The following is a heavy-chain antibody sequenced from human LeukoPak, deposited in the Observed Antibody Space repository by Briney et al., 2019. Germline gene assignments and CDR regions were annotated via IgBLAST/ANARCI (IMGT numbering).Heavy chain of an antibody. CDR1: GFTVSSNY. J-gene: IGHJ4*02. V-gene: IGHV3-66*04. CDR2: IYSTGTT. Sequence: PRGSLRLSCAASGFTVSSNYMSWVRQAPGKGLEWVSVIYSTGTTYYADSVKGRFTISRDNSKNTLYLQMNSLRVEDTAVYYCARQPYFDYWSQGTLVTVSS. CDR3: ARQPYFDY.